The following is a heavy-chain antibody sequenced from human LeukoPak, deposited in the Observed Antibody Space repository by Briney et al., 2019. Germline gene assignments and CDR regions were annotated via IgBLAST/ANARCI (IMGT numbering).Heavy chain of an antibody. CDR3: ARDSANDEVPSHFDY. CDR2: ISYDGSNK. D-gene: IGHD1-1*01. CDR1: GFTFSSYA. J-gene: IGHJ4*02. V-gene: IGHV3-30*04. Sequence: PGRSLRLSCAASGFTFSSYAMHWVRQAPGKGLECVAVISYDGSNKYYADSVKGRFTISRDNSKNTLYLQMNSLRAEDTAVYYCARDSANDEVPSHFDYWGQGTLVTVSS.